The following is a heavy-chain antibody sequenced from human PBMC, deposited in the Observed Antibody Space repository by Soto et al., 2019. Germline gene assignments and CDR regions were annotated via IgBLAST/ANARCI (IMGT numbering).Heavy chain of an antibody. D-gene: IGHD3-9*01. Sequence: QVQLVQSGAEVKKPGASVKVSCKASGYPFSNYGISWVRQAPGQGLEWMGWISAYSGNTNYAQKLQGRVSMTPDTSKNTAYMELSSLKSDDTAVYYCARVSLDDILTGYYQFDYWGQGTLVTVSS. V-gene: IGHV1-18*01. CDR3: ARVSLDDILTGYYQFDY. CDR1: GYPFSNYG. CDR2: ISAYSGNT. J-gene: IGHJ4*02.